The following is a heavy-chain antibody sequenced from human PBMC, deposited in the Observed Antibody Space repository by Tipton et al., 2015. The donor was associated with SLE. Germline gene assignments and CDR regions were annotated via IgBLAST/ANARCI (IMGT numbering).Heavy chain of an antibody. CDR1: GYSFTSYW. V-gene: IGHV5-51*03. J-gene: IGHJ4*02. D-gene: IGHD6-19*01. Sequence: QLVQSGAEVKKPGESLKISCKGSGYSFTSYWIGWVRQMPGKGLEWMGFIYPGDSDTRYSPSFQGQVTITADKSISTAYLQWSSLKASDTAMYYCARLLHDSSGWYYFDGWGQGTLVTVSS. CDR3: ARLLHDSSGWYYFDG. CDR2: IYPGDSDT.